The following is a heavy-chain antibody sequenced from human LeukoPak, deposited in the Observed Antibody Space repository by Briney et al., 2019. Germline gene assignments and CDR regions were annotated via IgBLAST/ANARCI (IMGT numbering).Heavy chain of an antibody. V-gene: IGHV3-11*01. D-gene: IGHD1-7*01. CDR2: ISGSGSTI. CDR3: GRDFGLIGTKRSFDI. CDR1: GFTFSDYY. Sequence: GGSLRLSRAAPGFTFSDYYMGWIRQAPGKGLEWVSYISGSGSTIYYADSVKGRFTISRDNAKNSLNLEMNSLRAEEKAVYYCGRDFGLIGTKRSFDIWGQGTMVTVSS. J-gene: IGHJ3*02.